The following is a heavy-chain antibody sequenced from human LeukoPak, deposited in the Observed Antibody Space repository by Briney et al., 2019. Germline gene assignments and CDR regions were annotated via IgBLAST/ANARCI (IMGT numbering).Heavy chain of an antibody. J-gene: IGHJ4*02. CDR2: ISGSGGTT. CDR3: AKDQDTYIAVANFDY. D-gene: IGHD6-19*01. V-gene: IGHV3-23*01. Sequence: GGSLRLSCAASGLTFSSCAMSWVRQAPGKGLEWVSAISGSGGTTYYADSVKGRFAISGDNSQNTLFLQMNSLRAEDTAVYYCAKDQDTYIAVANFDYWGQGTLVTVSS. CDR1: GLTFSSCA.